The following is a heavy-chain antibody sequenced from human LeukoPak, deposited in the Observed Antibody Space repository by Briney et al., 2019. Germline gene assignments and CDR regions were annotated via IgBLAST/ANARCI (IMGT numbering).Heavy chain of an antibody. D-gene: IGHD5-12*01. CDR2: IYHSGST. J-gene: IGHJ2*01. CDR3: ARGLRRATPHSPWYFDL. Sequence: SETLSLTCNVSGYSISSGYYWGWIRQPPGKVLEWIGSIYHSGSTYYNPSLKSRVTISVDTSKNQLSLKLSSVTAADTAVYYCARGLRRATPHSPWYFDLWGRGTLVTVSS. V-gene: IGHV4-38-2*02. CDR1: GYSISSGYY.